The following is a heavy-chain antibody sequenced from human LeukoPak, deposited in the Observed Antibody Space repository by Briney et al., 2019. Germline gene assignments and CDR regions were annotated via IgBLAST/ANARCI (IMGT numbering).Heavy chain of an antibody. D-gene: IGHD3-10*01. CDR2: TYYSGST. Sequence: SETLSLTCTVSGGSISSSSYYWGWIRQPPGKGLEWIGSTYYSGSTYYNPSLKSRVTISVDTSKNQFSLKLSSVTAADTAVYYCARHPLWFGVVGWFDPWGQGTLVTVSS. CDR1: GGSISSSSYY. CDR3: ARHPLWFGVVGWFDP. J-gene: IGHJ5*02. V-gene: IGHV4-39*01.